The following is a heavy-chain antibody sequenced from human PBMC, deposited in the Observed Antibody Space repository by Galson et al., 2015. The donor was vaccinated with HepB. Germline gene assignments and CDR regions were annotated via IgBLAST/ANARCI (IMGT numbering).Heavy chain of an antibody. D-gene: IGHD3-9*01. CDR2: IDPSDSYT. J-gene: IGHJ3*02. V-gene: IGHV5-10-1*01. Sequence: QSGAEVKKPGESLRISCKGSGYSFTSYWISWVRQMPGKGLEWMGRIDPSDSYTNYSPSFQGHVTISADKSISTAYLRWSSLKASDTAMYYCARRDDILTGRPFDAFDIWGQGTMVTVSS. CDR1: GYSFTSYW. CDR3: ARRDDILTGRPFDAFDI.